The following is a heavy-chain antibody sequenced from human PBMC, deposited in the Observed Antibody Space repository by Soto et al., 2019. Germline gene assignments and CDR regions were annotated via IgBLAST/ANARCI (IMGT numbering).Heavy chain of an antibody. J-gene: IGHJ4*02. CDR1: GFTFSSYA. D-gene: IGHD6-13*01. CDR3: AKDGVIPAATFDY. Sequence: GGSLRLSCAASGFTFSSYAMSWVRQAPGKGLEWVSTIIDNGGSTYYADSVKGRFTISRDKSKNTLYLQMNSVSAEDTAVYYCAKDGVIPAATFDYWGQGILVTVSS. CDR2: IIDNGGST. V-gene: IGHV3-23*01.